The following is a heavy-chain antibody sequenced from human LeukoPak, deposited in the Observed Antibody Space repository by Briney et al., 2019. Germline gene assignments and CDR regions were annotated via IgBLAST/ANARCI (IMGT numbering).Heavy chain of an antibody. CDR3: ARDLYGDY. J-gene: IGHJ4*02. CDR2: IYYNGDT. V-gene: IGHV4-59*01. D-gene: IGHD2-2*02. CDR1: GGSISSYY. Sequence: SETLSLTCTVSGGSISSYYWSWIRQPAGKGLEWIGYIYYNGDTNYNSSLESRVTISVDMSKNQFSLKLRSVTAADTAVYYCARDLYGDYWGQGTLVTVSS.